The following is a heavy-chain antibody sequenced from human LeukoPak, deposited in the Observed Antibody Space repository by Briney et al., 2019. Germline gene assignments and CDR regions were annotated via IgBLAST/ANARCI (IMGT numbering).Heavy chain of an antibody. CDR3: ARDSSGLWYYFDY. CDR1: GYAFTGYY. D-gene: IGHD6-19*01. CDR2: INPNSGGT. J-gene: IGHJ4*02. V-gene: IGHV1-2*02. Sequence: ASVKVSCKASGYAFTGYYMHWVRQAPGQGLEWMGWINPNSGGTNYAQKFQGRVTMTRDTSISTAYMELSRLRSDDTAVYYCARDSSGLWYYFDYWGQGTLVTVSS.